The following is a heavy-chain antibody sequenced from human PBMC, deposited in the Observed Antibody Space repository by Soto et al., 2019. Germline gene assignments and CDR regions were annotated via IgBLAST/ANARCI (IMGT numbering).Heavy chain of an antibody. Sequence: GESLKISCQGSGYSFTSYWIGWVRQMPGKGLEWMGIIYPGDSDTRYSPSFQGQVTISADKSISTAYLQWSSLKASDTAMYYCARQASTSYSYMDIWGKGNALTVSS. D-gene: IGHD2-21*01. CDR2: IYPGDSDT. V-gene: IGHV5-51*01. CDR3: ARQASTSYSYMDI. CDR1: GYSFTSYW. J-gene: IGHJ6*03.